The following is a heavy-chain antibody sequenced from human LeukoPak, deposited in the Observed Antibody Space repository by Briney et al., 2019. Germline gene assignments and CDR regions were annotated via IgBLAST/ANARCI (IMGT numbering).Heavy chain of an antibody. CDR3: AKGGCRGTCNPLAY. CDR1: GFTFSCSG. CDR2: SGDSDGST. Sequence: GGSLRLSCAASGFTFSCSGMSWVRQAPGKVLEWISSSGDSDGSTYYADSLKGRFTTSRDNSKNTLYLQMNNLRAEDTAVYYCAKGGCRGTCNPLAYWGQGALVTVSP. D-gene: IGHD2-15*01. J-gene: IGHJ4*02. V-gene: IGHV3-23*01.